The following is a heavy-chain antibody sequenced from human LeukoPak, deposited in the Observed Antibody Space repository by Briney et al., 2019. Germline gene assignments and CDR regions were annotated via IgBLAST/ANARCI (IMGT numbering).Heavy chain of an antibody. Sequence: PGGSLRLSCAASGFTFSNAWMSWVRQTPGKGLEWMGIISPGDSDARYSPSFQGQVTISADKSISTAYLRWSSLKASDTAMYYCARRYCSSTSCNPYFFDYWGQGTLVTVSS. CDR2: ISPGDSDA. V-gene: IGHV5-51*01. CDR3: ARRYCSSTSCNPYFFDY. CDR1: GFTFSNAW. J-gene: IGHJ4*02. D-gene: IGHD2-2*01.